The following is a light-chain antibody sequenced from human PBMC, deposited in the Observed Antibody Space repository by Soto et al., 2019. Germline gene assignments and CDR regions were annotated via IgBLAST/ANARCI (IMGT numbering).Light chain of an antibody. Sequence: QPVLTQPASVSGSPGQSITISCTGTSSDVGGYNFVSWYQPHPGRAPKLLIYEVSRRPSGVSNRFSGSKSGDTASLTISGLQAEDEADYYCYSYRGYYTRVFGTGTKVTVL. V-gene: IGLV2-14*01. CDR3: YSYRGYYTRV. J-gene: IGLJ1*01. CDR1: SSDVGGYNF. CDR2: EVS.